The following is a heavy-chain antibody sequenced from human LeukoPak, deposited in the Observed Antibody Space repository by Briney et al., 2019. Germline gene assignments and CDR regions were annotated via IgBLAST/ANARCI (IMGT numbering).Heavy chain of an antibody. CDR1: GFTFSSYE. D-gene: IGHD1-14*01. CDR3: ARGGVVAGTNYYYYGMDV. Sequence: GGSLRLSCAASGFTFSSYEMNWVRQAPGKGLEWVSYISSSGSTIYYADSVKGRFTISRDNAKNSPYLQMNSLRAEDTAVYYCARGGVVAGTNYYYYGMDVWGQGTTVTVSS. CDR2: ISSSGSTI. J-gene: IGHJ6*02. V-gene: IGHV3-48*03.